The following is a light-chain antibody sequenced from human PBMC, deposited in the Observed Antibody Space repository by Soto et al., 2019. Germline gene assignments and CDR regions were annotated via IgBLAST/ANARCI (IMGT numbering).Light chain of an antibody. CDR2: EVT. V-gene: IGLV2-23*02. CDR3: CSYATSTSWV. Sequence: QSALTQPASVSGSPGQSITISCTGTSSDVGSYNVVSWYQHHPNKAPRIMIYEVTKRPTGVSYRFSGSKSGNTASLTISGLQAEDEADYYCCSYATSTSWVFGGGTKLTVL. J-gene: IGLJ3*02. CDR1: SSDVGSYNV.